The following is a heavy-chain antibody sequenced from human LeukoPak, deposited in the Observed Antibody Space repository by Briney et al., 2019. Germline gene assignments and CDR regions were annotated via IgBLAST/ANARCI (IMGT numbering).Heavy chain of an antibody. CDR1: GFTFSSYA. D-gene: IGHD4-17*01. CDR3: AKHGDGNSLDY. Sequence: PGGSLRLSCSASGFTFSSYAMHWVRQAPGKGLEYVSAISSNGGSTYYADSVKGRFTISRDNSKNTLYLQMSSLRAEDTAVYYCAKHGDGNSLDYWGQGTLVTVSS. CDR2: ISSNGGST. V-gene: IGHV3-64D*06. J-gene: IGHJ4*02.